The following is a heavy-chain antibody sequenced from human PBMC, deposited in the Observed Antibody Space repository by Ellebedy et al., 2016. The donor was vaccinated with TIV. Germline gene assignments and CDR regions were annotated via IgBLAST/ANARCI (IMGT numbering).Heavy chain of an antibody. CDR2: IYQDGSDQ. J-gene: IGHJ5*02. V-gene: IGHV3-7*01. D-gene: IGHD3-16*01. CDR3: ARRGSYGDYAVQVNSWFDR. Sequence: GESLKISCVASGFSFRSYWMSWVRQAPGKGLEWVANIYQDGSDQYYADSVKGRFTISRDNANKSLFLQMNSLRVDDTAVYYGARRGSYGDYAVQVNSWFDRWGRGTLVSVSS. CDR1: GFSFRSYW.